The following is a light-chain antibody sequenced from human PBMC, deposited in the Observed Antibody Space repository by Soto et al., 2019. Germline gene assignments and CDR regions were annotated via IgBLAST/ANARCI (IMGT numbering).Light chain of an antibody. CDR3: QQYGSSPWT. CDR1: QSVSSSY. V-gene: IGKV3-20*01. CDR2: GAS. J-gene: IGKJ1*01. Sequence: EIVLTLSPGTLSLYPGERATLSCRASQSVSSSYLAWYQQKPGQAPRLLIYGASSRATGIPDRFSGSGSGTDFTLTISRLEPEDFAVYYCQQYGSSPWTFGQGTKVDIK.